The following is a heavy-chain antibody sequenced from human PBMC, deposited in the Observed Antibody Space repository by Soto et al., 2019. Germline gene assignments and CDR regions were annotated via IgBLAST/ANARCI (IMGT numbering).Heavy chain of an antibody. V-gene: IGHV6-1*01. CDR2: TYYRSRWYN. D-gene: IGHD1-7*01. CDR1: GDSVSSNSAA. J-gene: IGHJ6*03. CDR3: AGTSPPQWYYMDV. Sequence: PSQTLSLTCVISGDSVSSNSAAWSWIRQSPSRGLEWLGRTYYRSRWYNDYAVSVRSRITVNADTSKNQFSLHLNSVTPEDTAVYYCAGTSPPQWYYMDVWDKGTPATVSS.